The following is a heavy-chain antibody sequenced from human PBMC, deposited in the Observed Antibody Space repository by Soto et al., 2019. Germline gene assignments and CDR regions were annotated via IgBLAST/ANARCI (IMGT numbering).Heavy chain of an antibody. V-gene: IGHV1-18*01. D-gene: IGHD3-10*01. CDR3: ASGWFGEFVYYFDY. CDR1: GYTFTSYG. Sequence: ASVKLSCKASGYTFTSYGISWVRQAPGQGLEWMGWISAYNGNTNYAQKLQGRVTMTTDTSTSTAYMELRSLGSDDTAVYYCASGWFGEFVYYFDYWGQGTLVTVSS. CDR2: ISAYNGNT. J-gene: IGHJ4*02.